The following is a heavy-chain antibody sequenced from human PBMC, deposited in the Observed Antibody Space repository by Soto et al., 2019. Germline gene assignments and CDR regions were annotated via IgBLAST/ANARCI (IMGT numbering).Heavy chain of an antibody. J-gene: IGHJ4*02. D-gene: IGHD5-18*01. CDR2: IYYSGST. CDR1: GVSVSSGSYY. V-gene: IGHV4-61*01. CDR3: ARDSVGYSLRGRFDY. Sequence: SETLSLTCTVSGVSVSSGSYYWSWIRQPPGKGLEWIGCIYYSGSTNYNPSLKSRVTISVDTSKNQFSLKLSSVTAADTAVYYCARDSVGYSLRGRFDYWGQGTLVTVSS.